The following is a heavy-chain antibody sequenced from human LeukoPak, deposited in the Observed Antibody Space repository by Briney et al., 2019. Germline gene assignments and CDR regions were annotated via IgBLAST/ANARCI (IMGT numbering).Heavy chain of an antibody. D-gene: IGHD5-18*01. CDR1: GFSFSSYV. V-gene: IGHV3-30-3*01. CDR3: ARARGDSSPASRYFDY. CDR2: IATDGGER. Sequence: PGGSLRLSCAGSGFSFSSYVMHWVRQAPGKGLEWVALIATDGGERYYADSVKGRFTISRDNSKNTLYVQVNSLRPEDTAIYYCARARGDSSPASRYFDYWGQGAPVTVSS. J-gene: IGHJ4*02.